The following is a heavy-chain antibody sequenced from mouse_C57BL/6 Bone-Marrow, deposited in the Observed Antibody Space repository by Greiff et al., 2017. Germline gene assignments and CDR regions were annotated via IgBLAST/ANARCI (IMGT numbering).Heavy chain of an antibody. CDR1: GFTFSSYA. Sequence: EVQGVESGEGLVKPGGSLKLSCAASGFTFSSYAMSWVRQTPEKRLEWVAYISSGGDYIYYADTVKGRFTLSRDNARNTLYLQMGSLKSEDTAMYYCTRGYYGSCDVGCAYWGQGTLVTVSA. CDR2: ISSGGDYI. V-gene: IGHV5-9-1*02. D-gene: IGHD1-1*01. CDR3: TRGYYGSCDVGCAY. J-gene: IGHJ3*01.